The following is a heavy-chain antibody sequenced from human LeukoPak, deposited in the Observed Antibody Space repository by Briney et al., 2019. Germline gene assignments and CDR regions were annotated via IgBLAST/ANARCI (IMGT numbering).Heavy chain of an antibody. CDR2: IIPIFGTP. CDR3: AKLGVGSYDGSGYIDY. V-gene: IGHV1-69*13. D-gene: IGHD3-22*01. Sequence: PRASVKVSCKASGGTFSSYGISWVRQAPGQGLEWMGGIIPIFGTPDYAQKFKGGVTISADESTSTAYMELSRLRSEDTAVYYCAKLGVGSYDGSGYIDYWGQGTLVTVSP. CDR1: GGTFSSYG. J-gene: IGHJ4*02.